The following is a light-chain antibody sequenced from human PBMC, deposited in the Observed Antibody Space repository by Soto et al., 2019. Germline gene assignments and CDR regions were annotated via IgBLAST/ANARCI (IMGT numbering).Light chain of an antibody. CDR2: AAS. CDR3: LQLYNYPRT. CDR1: QAIRSD. Sequence: AIQMTQSPSSLSASVGDRVTITCRASQAIRSDLAWYQQKPGMAPKFLIFAASNLQRGVPARFSGRGSGTDFTLTISSLQPEDFATYYCLQLYNYPRTFGQGTKV. V-gene: IGKV1-6*01. J-gene: IGKJ1*01.